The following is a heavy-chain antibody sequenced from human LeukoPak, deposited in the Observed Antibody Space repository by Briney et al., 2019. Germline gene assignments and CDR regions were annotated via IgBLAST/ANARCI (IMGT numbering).Heavy chain of an antibody. CDR1: GYSFSSYD. V-gene: IGHV1-8*01. J-gene: IGHJ3*02. CDR3: VRFIVKGSPGHVGFDI. CDR2: MNPNSGNT. Sequence: ASVKFSCKASGYSFSSYDINWVRQAPGQGLEWMGWMNPNSGNTGYAQKFQGRVSMTRSASTNTAYMEVTSLTSEDTAVYYCVRFIVKGSPGHVGFDIWGQGTMVSVSS. D-gene: IGHD2-21*01.